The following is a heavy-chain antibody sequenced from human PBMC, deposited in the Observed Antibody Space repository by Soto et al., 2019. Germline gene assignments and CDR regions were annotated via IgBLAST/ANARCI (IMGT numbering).Heavy chain of an antibody. CDR2: INPNSGGT. CDR3: ARGKESNILTGDFDY. J-gene: IGHJ4*02. CDR1: GYTFTGYY. D-gene: IGHD3-9*01. Sequence: ASVKVSCKASGYTFTGYYMHWVRQAPGQGLEWMGWINPNSGGTNYAQKFQGWVTMTRDTSISTAYMELSRLRSDDTAVYYCARGKESNILTGDFDYWGKGTLVTVPS. V-gene: IGHV1-2*04.